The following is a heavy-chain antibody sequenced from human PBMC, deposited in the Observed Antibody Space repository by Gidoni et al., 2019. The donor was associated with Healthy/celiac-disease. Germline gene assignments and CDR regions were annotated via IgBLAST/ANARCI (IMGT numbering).Heavy chain of an antibody. CDR3: ARGIAARPNYYYYYMDV. V-gene: IGHV1-18*04. CDR2: ISAYNGNT. Sequence: QVQLVQSGAEVKKPGASVKVSCQASGYTFTSYGISWVRQAPGQGLEWMGWISAYNGNTNYAQKLQGRVTMTTDTSTSTAYMELRSLRSDDTAVYYCARGIAARPNYYYYYMDVWGKGTTVTVSS. J-gene: IGHJ6*03. D-gene: IGHD6-6*01. CDR1: GYTFTSYG.